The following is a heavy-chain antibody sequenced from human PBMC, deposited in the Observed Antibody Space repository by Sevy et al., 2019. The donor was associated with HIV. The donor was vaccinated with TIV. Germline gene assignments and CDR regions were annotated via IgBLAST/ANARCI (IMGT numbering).Heavy chain of an antibody. CDR3: ARIQQVVNYYNYYGLDV. Sequence: SEILSLTCSVYGGSLSGYYWSWIRQSPGRGLEWIGEVHHSGSTNYNPSFKSRVTMSVDTSKNQFSLNLSSVTAADAAVYYCARIQQVVNYYNYYGLDVWGQWTTVTVSS. CDR1: GGSLSGYY. V-gene: IGHV4-34*01. D-gene: IGHD6-13*01. J-gene: IGHJ6*02. CDR2: VHHSGST.